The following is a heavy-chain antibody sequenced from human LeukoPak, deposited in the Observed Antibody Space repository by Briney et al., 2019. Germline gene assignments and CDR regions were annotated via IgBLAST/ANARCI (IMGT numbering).Heavy chain of an antibody. V-gene: IGHV4-61*02. J-gene: IGHJ6*03. CDR1: GGSISSGSYY. D-gene: IGHD1-1*01. Sequence: PSETLSLTCTVSGGSISSGSYYWSWIRQPAGKGLEWIGRIYTSGSTNYNPSLKSRVTISVDTSKNQFSLKLSSVTAADTAVYFCARGRVSSSTWYSTYYYYFYMDVWGKGTTVTVSS. CDR3: ARGRVSSSTWYSTYYYYFYMDV. CDR2: IYTSGST.